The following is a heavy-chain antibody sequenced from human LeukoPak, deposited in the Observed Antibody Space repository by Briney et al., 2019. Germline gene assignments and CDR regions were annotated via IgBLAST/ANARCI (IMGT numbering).Heavy chain of an antibody. CDR3: ARGRRSSSWYEWLNWFGP. J-gene: IGHJ5*02. Sequence: SETLSLTCAVYGGSFSGYYWSWVRQPPGKGLEWVGETKHSGSNTYNTYLMRRATIPVATSKKQSTLMRRSVTAGDRAVYYCARGRRSSSWYEWLNWFGPWGQGTRVTVSS. V-gene: IGHV4-34*01. CDR1: GGSFSGYY. CDR2: TKHSGSN. D-gene: IGHD6-13*01.